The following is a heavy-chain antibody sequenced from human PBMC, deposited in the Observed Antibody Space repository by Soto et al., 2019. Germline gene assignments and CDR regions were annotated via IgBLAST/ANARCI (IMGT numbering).Heavy chain of an antibody. J-gene: IGHJ3*02. CDR2: IYSGGST. D-gene: IGHD3-22*01. CDR1: GFTVSSNY. Sequence: GGSLRLSCAASGFTVSSNYMSWVRQAPGKGLEWVSVIYSGGSTYYADSVKGRFTISRDNSKNTLYLQMNSLRAEDTAVYYCARGPAPITMIVVPRGAFDIWGQGTMVTVSS. CDR3: ARGPAPITMIVVPRGAFDI. V-gene: IGHV3-53*01.